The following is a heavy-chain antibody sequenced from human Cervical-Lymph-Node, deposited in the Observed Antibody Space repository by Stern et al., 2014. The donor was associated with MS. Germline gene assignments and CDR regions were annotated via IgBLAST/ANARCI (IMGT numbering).Heavy chain of an antibody. CDR2: IYPGNSDT. CDR1: GYSFSNFW. Sequence: EVQLVESGAEVKKPGESLKISCKGSGYSFSNFWIGWVRQMPGKGLEWMGIIYPGNSDTKYGRSFHGKVTISANNSISTAYLQWSSLKASDTAIYYCAKTLSGGSRYFDLWGRGTLVTVSS. CDR3: AKTLSGGSRYFDL. D-gene: IGHD3-16*01. J-gene: IGHJ2*01. V-gene: IGHV5-51*03.